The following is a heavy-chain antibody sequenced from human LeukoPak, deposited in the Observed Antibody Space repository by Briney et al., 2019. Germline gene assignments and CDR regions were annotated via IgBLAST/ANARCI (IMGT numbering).Heavy chain of an antibody. D-gene: IGHD3-22*01. Sequence: PGGSLRLSCAASGFTFSSYWMHWVRQAPGKGLVWVSRINSDGSSTSYADSVKGRFTISRDNAKNTLYLQMNSLRAEDTAVYYCAKAYDSSGYYPGVDYWGQGTLVTVSS. V-gene: IGHV3-74*01. J-gene: IGHJ4*02. CDR2: INSDGSST. CDR1: GFTFSSYW. CDR3: AKAYDSSGYYPGVDY.